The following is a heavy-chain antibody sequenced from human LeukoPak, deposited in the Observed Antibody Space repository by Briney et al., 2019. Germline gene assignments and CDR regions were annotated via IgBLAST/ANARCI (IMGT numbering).Heavy chain of an antibody. CDR2: VYYSGST. V-gene: IGHV4-38-2*01. D-gene: IGHD3-22*01. CDR1: GYSISSGYY. J-gene: IGHJ4*02. Sequence: SETLSLTCAVSGYSISSGYYWGWIRQPPGKGLEWIGSVYYSGSTYYNQSLKSRVTISVDTSKNQFSLKLTSVTAADTAVYYCASQYYDSSGYYPWYFDYWGQGTLVTVSS. CDR3: ASQYYDSSGYYPWYFDY.